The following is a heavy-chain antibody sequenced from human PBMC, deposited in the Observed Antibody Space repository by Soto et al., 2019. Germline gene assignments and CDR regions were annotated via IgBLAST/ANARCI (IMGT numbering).Heavy chain of an antibody. CDR3: ARGGPYYYVSSGYYEPPSP. CDR1: GYTFTSYG. V-gene: IGHV1-18*04. J-gene: IGHJ5*02. Sequence: ASVKVSCKASGYTFTSYGISWVRQAPGQGLEWMGWISAYNGNTNYAQKLQGRVTMTTDTSTSTAYMELRSLRSDDTAVYYCARGGPYYYVSSGYYEPPSPWGQGTLVTVSS. D-gene: IGHD3-22*01. CDR2: ISAYNGNT.